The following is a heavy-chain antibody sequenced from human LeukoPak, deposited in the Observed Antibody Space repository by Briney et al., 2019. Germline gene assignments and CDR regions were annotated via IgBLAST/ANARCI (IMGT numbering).Heavy chain of an antibody. V-gene: IGHV3-30*18. CDR1: GFILGSFG. Sequence: GRSLRLSCAASGFILGSFGMHWVRQAPGKGLEWVAVISYDGINKYYADSVKGRFTISRDNPKNMLYLQMTSLRDEDTAVYYCANIPRYGVDSISSWGQGTLVTVSS. D-gene: IGHD4-23*01. CDR2: ISYDGINK. CDR3: ANIPRYGVDSISS. J-gene: IGHJ4*02.